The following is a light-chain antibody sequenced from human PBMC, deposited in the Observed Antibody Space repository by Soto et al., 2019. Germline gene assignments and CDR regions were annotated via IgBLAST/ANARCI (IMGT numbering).Light chain of an antibody. J-gene: IGKJ1*01. CDR3: QQYGSSSWT. V-gene: IGKV3-20*01. Sequence: EIVLTQSPGTLSLSPGEIDTLSCRASQSVSSTYLAWYQQQPGQAPRLLIYGASNRATGIPDRFSGSGSGTDFTLTISRLEPEDFAVYYCQQYGSSSWTFGQGTKVDIK. CDR1: QSVSSTY. CDR2: GAS.